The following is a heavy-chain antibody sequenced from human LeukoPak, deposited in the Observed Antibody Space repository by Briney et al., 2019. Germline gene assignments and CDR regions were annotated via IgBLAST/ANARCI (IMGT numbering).Heavy chain of an antibody. D-gene: IGHD2-15*01. Sequence: GGSLRLSCAASGFSFSSYDFNWVRQAPGKGLEWISYISPSGTTMHYADSVKGRFTISKDNAKNSVYLQMNSLRVEDTGLYYCARASFLFGGRGGQFDYWGQGTLVTVSS. CDR1: GFSFSSYD. CDR3: ARASFLFGGRGGQFDY. CDR2: ISPSGTTM. V-gene: IGHV3-48*03. J-gene: IGHJ4*02.